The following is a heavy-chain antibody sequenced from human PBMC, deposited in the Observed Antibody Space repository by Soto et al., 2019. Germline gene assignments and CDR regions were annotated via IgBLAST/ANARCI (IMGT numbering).Heavy chain of an antibody. V-gene: IGHV1-69*02. Sequence: QVQLVQSGAEVRKPGSSVKVSCQASGGTFSKSTVTWVRQAPGQGIEWMGRLIPILGLANYAQKFRGRLTITADKSTTTAYMELRSLRSEDTASYYGARFKLGDDYWGQGTLVTVSS. D-gene: IGHD5-12*01. CDR2: LIPILGLA. CDR3: ARFKLGDDY. CDR1: GGTFSKST. J-gene: IGHJ4*02.